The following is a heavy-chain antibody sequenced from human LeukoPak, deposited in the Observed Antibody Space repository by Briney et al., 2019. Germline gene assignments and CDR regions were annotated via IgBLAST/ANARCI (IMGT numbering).Heavy chain of an antibody. CDR1: GFTINNQA. J-gene: IGHJ6*03. CDR3: AKDRCSNGIGCYYYYMDV. D-gene: IGHD2-8*01. CDR2: ISYDGSKK. V-gene: IGHV3-30*18. Sequence: GGSLRLSCAVSGFTINNQAMHWVRQVPGKGLEWVAVISYDGSKKYYGDSVRGRFSISRDNSKNILYLQMNSLRAEDTAVYYCAKDRCSNGIGCYYYYMDVWGKGTTVTISS.